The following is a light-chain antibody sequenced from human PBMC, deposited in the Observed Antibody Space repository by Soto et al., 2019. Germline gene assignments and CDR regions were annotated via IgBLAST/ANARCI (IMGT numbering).Light chain of an antibody. Sequence: EIVMTQSPATLSVSPGERATLSCRASQSVSSNLAWYQQKRGQAPRLLIYGASTRATGIPARFSGSGSGTEFTLTISSLQSEDFAVYYCQQYNIWPPYTFGQWTKLEIK. CDR3: QQYNIWPPYT. CDR1: QSVSSN. CDR2: GAS. J-gene: IGKJ2*01. V-gene: IGKV3-15*01.